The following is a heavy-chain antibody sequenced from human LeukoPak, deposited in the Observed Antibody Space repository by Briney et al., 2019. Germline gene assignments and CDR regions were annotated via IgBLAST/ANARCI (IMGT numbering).Heavy chain of an antibody. CDR3: ARDRIHAFDY. CDR2: ISYDGSNK. Sequence: PGRSLRLSRAASGFTFSSYAMHWVRQAPGKGLEWVAVISYDGSNKYYADSVKGRFTISRDNSKNTLYLQMNSLRAEDTAVYYRARDRIHAFDYWGQGTLVTVSS. V-gene: IGHV3-30-3*01. CDR1: GFTFSSYA. D-gene: IGHD2/OR15-2a*01. J-gene: IGHJ4*02.